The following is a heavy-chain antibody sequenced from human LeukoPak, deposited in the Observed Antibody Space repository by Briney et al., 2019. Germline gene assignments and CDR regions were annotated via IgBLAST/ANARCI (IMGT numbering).Heavy chain of an antibody. CDR3: ARGTYYYGSSGFDY. J-gene: IGHJ4*02. V-gene: IGHV3-23*01. CDR2: ISGSGGST. CDR1: GFTFSSYA. D-gene: IGHD3-22*01. Sequence: PGGSLRLSCAASGFTFSSYAMSWVRQAPGKGLEWVSAISGSGGSTYYADSVKGRFTISRDNSKNTLYLQMNSLRAEDTAVYYCARGTYYYGSSGFDYWGQGTLVTVSS.